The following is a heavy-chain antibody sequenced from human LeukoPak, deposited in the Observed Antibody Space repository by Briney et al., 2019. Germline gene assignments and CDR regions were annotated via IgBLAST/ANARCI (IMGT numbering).Heavy chain of an antibody. V-gene: IGHV4-61*05. J-gene: IGHJ3*02. CDR1: GGSISSSSSY. CDR2: IYYSGSI. CDR3: ARARGLSSLFAFDI. D-gene: IGHD6-13*01. Sequence: SETLSLTCTVSGGSISSSSSYWGWIRQPPGKGLEWIGYIYYSGSINYNPSLKSRVTISVDTSKNQFSLKLSSVTAADTAVYYCARARGLSSLFAFDIWGQGTMVTVSS.